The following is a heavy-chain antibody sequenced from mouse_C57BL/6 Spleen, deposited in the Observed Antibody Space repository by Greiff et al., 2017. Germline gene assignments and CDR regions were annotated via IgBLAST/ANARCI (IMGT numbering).Heavy chain of an antibody. CDR2: IRNKANGYTT. D-gene: IGHD1-1*01. CDR1: GFTFTDYY. CDR3: ARYDGSRGYFDV. J-gene: IGHJ1*03. V-gene: IGHV7-3*01. Sequence: DVHLVESGGGLVQPGGSLSLSCAASGFTFTDYYMSWVRQPPGKALEWLGFIRNKANGYTTEYSASVKGRFTISRDNSQSILYLQMNALRAEDSATYYCARYDGSRGYFDVWGTGTTVTVSS.